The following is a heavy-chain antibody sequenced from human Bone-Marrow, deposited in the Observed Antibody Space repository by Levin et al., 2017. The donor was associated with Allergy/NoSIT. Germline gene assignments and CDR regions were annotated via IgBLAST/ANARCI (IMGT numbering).Heavy chain of an antibody. J-gene: IGHJ6*03. D-gene: IGHD6-6*01. CDR3: ARGFVGSSSYYYYYMDG. Sequence: KPSETLSLTCAVYGGSFSGYYWSWIRQPPGKGLEWIGEINHSGSTNYNPSLKSRVTISVDTSKNQFSLKLSSVTAADTAVYYCARGFVGSSSYYYYYMDGWGKGTTVTVSS. CDR1: GGSFSGYY. V-gene: IGHV4-34*01. CDR2: INHSGST.